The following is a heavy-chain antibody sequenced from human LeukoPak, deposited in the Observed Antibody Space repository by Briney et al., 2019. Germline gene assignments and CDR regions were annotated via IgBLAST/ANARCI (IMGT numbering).Heavy chain of an antibody. Sequence: SETLSLTCTVSGGSISSYYWSWIRQPPGKGLEWLGYIYYSGSTNYNPSLKSRVTISVDTSKNQFSLKLSSVTAADTAVYYCARDLPSITMVRAPYGMDVWGQGTTVTVSS. D-gene: IGHD3-10*01. CDR2: IYYSGST. V-gene: IGHV4-59*01. CDR1: GGSISSYY. CDR3: ARDLPSITMVRAPYGMDV. J-gene: IGHJ6*02.